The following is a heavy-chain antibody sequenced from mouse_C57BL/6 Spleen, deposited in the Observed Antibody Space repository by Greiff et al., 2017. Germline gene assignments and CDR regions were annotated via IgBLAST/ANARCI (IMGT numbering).Heavy chain of an antibody. V-gene: IGHV1-82*01. J-gene: IGHJ2*01. CDR3: ARDDGYDY. Sequence: QVQLQQSGPELVKPGASVKISCKASGYAFSSSWMNWVKQRPGKGLGWIGRIYPGDGDTNYNGKFKGKATLTADKSSRTAYRQLSSLASEDSAVYFCARDDGYDYWGQGTTLTVSS. CDR1: GYAFSSSW. CDR2: IYPGDGDT. D-gene: IGHD2-3*01.